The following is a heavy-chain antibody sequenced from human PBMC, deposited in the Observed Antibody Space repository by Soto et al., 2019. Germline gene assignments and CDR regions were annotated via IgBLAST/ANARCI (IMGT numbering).Heavy chain of an antibody. Sequence: PGGSLRLSCAASGFTFSSYSMNWVRQAPGKGLEWVSYISTRSNTIYYADSVKGRFTISRDNAKNSLFLQMNSLRDEDTAVYFCASVKYSGSYSPFDYWGQGTLVTVSS. J-gene: IGHJ4*02. CDR3: ASVKYSGSYSPFDY. CDR1: GFTFSSYS. CDR2: ISTRSNTI. D-gene: IGHD1-26*01. V-gene: IGHV3-48*02.